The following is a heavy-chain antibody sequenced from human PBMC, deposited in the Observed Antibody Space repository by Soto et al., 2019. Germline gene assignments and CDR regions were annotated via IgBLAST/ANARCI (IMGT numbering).Heavy chain of an antibody. CDR3: ARDKGYCGSGGGYCYDGMDV. V-gene: IGHV3-23*01. CDR2: ISGSGGST. J-gene: IGHJ6*02. D-gene: IGHD3-10*01. CDR1: GFTFSSYA. Sequence: EVQLLESGGGLVQPGGSLRLSCAASGFTFSSYAMSWVRQAPGKGLEWVSAISGSGGSTYYADSVKGRFTISRDNSKNTVYLQMNSLGGEGTAVYYCARDKGYCGSGGGYCYDGMDVWGQGTTVTVSS.